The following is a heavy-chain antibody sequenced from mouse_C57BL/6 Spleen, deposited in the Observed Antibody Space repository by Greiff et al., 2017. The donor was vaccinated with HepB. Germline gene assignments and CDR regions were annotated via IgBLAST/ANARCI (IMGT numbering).Heavy chain of an antibody. CDR3: ARGDWYFDY. D-gene: IGHD3-3*01. Sequence: EVKVVESGGGLVKPGGSLKLSCAASGFTFSSYAMSWVRQTPEKRLEWVATISDGGSYTYYPDNVKGRFTISRDNAKNNLYLQMSHLKSEDTAMYYCARGDWYFDYWGQGTTLTVSS. J-gene: IGHJ2*01. CDR1: GFTFSSYA. CDR2: ISDGGSYT. V-gene: IGHV5-4*03.